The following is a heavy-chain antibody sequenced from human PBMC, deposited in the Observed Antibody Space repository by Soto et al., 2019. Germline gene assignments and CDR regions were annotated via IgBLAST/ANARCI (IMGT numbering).Heavy chain of an antibody. V-gene: IGHV4-34*01. J-gene: IGHJ5*02. CDR1: GGSFSGYY. Sequence: SETLSLTCAVYGGSFSGYYWSWIRQPPGKGLEWIGEINHSGSTNYNPSLKSRVTISLDTSRGLFSLDLTSVTAADTAVYYCARSYTLSLWPAPNWFDPWGQGTLVTVSS. CDR3: ARSYTLSLWPAPNWFDP. CDR2: INHSGST. D-gene: IGHD2-2*02.